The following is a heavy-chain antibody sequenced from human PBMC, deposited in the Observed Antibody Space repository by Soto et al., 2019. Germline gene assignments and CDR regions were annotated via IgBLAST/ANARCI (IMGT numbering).Heavy chain of an antibody. D-gene: IGHD5-12*01. J-gene: IGHJ4*02. V-gene: IGHV1-69*02. CDR2: IIPILGIA. Sequence: GASVKVSCKASGGTFSSYTISWVRQAPGQGLEWMGRIIPILGIANYAQKFQGRVTITADKSTSTAYMELSSLRSEDTAVYYCARGSGYDVGFRRHDDYWGQGTLVTVSS. CDR1: GGTFSSYT. CDR3: ARGSGYDVGFRRHDDY.